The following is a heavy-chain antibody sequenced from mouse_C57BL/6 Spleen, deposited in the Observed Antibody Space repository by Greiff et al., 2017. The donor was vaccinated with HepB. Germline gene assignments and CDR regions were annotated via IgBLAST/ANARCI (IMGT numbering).Heavy chain of an antibody. D-gene: IGHD2-1*01. V-gene: IGHV14-2*01. Sequence: EVQLQQSGAELVKPGASVKLSCTASGFNIKDYYMHWVKQRTEQGLEWIGRIDPEDGETKYAPKFQGKATITADTSATTAYMPLSGLTSVDTAVYYCALIYYGNYDYFDYWGQGTTLTVSS. CDR3: ALIYYGNYDYFDY. J-gene: IGHJ2*01. CDR1: GFNIKDYY. CDR2: IDPEDGET.